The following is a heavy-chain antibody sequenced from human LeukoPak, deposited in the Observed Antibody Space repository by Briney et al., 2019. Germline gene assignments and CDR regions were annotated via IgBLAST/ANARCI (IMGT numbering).Heavy chain of an antibody. CDR2: IIPIFGTA. CDR1: GGTFSSYA. D-gene: IGHD5-12*01. J-gene: IGHJ3*02. CDR3: ALPRGYSGYDLGAFDI. V-gene: IGHV1-69*05. Sequence: ASVKVSCKASGGTFSSYAISWVRQAPGQGLEWMGGIIPIFGTANYAQKFQGRVTITTDESTSTAYMELSSLRSEDTAVYYCALPRGYSGYDLGAFDIWGQGTMATVSS.